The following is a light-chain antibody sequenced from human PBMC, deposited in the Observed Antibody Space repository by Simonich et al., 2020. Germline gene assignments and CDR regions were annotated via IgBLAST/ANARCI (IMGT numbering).Light chain of an antibody. Sequence: DIQKTQSPSSLSASVGDRVTITCRAIQSSSSYLNWYQQKPGKAPKLLNYAASSLQSGVPSRFSGSGSGTDFTLTISSLQPEDFATYYCQQSYSTPWTFGQGTKVEIK. V-gene: IGKV1-39*01. CDR2: AAS. CDR1: QSSSSY. J-gene: IGKJ1*01. CDR3: QQSYSTPWT.